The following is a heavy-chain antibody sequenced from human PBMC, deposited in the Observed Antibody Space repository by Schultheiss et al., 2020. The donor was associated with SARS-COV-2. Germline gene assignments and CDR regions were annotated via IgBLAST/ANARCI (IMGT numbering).Heavy chain of an antibody. V-gene: IGHV5-10-1*01. CDR2: IDPSDSYT. J-gene: IGHJ5*02. CDR1: GYSFTSYW. D-gene: IGHD3-10*01. Sequence: GESLKISCKGSGYSFTSYWISWVRQMPGKGLEWIGRIDPSDSYTNYSPSFQGHVTISADKSISTAYLQWSSLKATDTAMYYCARGLIRFGELFWFDPWGQGTLVTVSS. CDR3: ARGLIRFGELFWFDP.